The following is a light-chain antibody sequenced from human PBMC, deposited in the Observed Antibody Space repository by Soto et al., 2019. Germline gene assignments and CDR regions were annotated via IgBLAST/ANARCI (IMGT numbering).Light chain of an antibody. CDR3: QSYDTRLSGSV. Sequence: QAVVTQPPSVSGAPGQRVTISCTGTSSNIGAGYDVIWYQQLPGTAPKLLIFGNNSRSSGVPDRFSASKSGTSASLAVAGLQAEDEADYHCQSYDTRLSGSVFGGGTKL. J-gene: IGLJ3*02. CDR2: GNN. CDR1: SSNIGAGYD. V-gene: IGLV1-40*01.